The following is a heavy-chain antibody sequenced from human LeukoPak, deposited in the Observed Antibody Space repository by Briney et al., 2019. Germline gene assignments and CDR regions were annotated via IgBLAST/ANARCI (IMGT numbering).Heavy chain of an antibody. CDR3: ARAPYQLPRAGFGGSVAGSTYFDY. Sequence: GGSLRLSCAASGFTFSSYAMHWVRQAPGKGREWVSVISYDGSNKYYADSVKGRFTISRGNSKNTMYLQMTSLRAEDTAVYYCARAPYQLPRAGFGGSVAGSTYFDYWGQGTLVTVSS. D-gene: IGHD2-2*01. V-gene: IGHV3-30*07. J-gene: IGHJ4*02. CDR2: ISYDGSNK. CDR1: GFTFSSYA.